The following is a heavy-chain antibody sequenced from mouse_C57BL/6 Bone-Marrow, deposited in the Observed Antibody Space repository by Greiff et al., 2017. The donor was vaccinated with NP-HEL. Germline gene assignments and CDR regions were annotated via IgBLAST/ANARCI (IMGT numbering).Heavy chain of an antibody. D-gene: IGHD2-1*01. V-gene: IGHV1-18*01. CDR1: RYTFTDYN. CDR3: ARDGNYGYFDV. CDR2: INPNNGGT. J-gene: IGHJ1*03. Sequence: VQLQQSGPELVKPGASVKIPCKASRYTFTDYNMDWVKQSHGKSLEWIGDINPNNGGTIYNQKFKGKATLTVDKSSSTAYMELRSLTSEDTAVYYCARDGNYGYFDVWGTGTTVTVSS.